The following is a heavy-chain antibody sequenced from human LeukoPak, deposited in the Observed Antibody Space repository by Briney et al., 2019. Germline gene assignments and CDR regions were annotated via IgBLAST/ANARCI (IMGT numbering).Heavy chain of an antibody. J-gene: IGHJ6*01. D-gene: IGHD6-13*01. CDR2: INPSGGST. V-gene: IGHV1-46*01. CDR1: GYTFTSYY. CDR3: ARYFPGIAAAYYYYYGMDV. Sequence: GASVKVSCKASGYTFTSYYMHWVRQAPGQGLEWMGIINPSGGSTTYAQKFQGRVTMTRDTSISTAYMELSRLRSDDTAVYYCARYFPGIAAAYYYYYGMDVWGQGTTVTVSS.